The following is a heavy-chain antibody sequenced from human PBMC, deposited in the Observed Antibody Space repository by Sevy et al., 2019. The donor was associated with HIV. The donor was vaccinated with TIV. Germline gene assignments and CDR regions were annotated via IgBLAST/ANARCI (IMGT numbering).Heavy chain of an antibody. V-gene: IGHV1-8*01. J-gene: IGHJ6*02. D-gene: IGHD6-13*01. CDR1: GYTFTSYD. CDR2: MNPNSGNT. Sequence: ASVKVSCKASGYTFTSYDINWVRQATGQGLEWMGWMNPNSGNTGYAQKFQGRVTMTRNTSISTAYMEQSSLRSEDTAVYYCAREERKAAAGTYYYYGMDVWGQGTTVTVSS. CDR3: AREERKAAAGTYYYYGMDV.